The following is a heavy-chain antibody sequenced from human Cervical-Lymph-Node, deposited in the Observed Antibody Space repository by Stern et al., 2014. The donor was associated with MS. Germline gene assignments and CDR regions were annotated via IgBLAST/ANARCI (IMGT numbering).Heavy chain of an antibody. CDR1: GIPLSNAW. Sequence: VQLVQSGGGLVKPGGSLRLSCVVSGIPLSNAWMRWVRQAPGKGLEWVGRIKTKTEGGTTDYAAPVKDRFIISRDDSKNTMYLQMNSLKTEDTAVYYCTTDRGADFDYWGQGTLVTVSS. V-gene: IGHV3-15*01. D-gene: IGHD3-16*01. J-gene: IGHJ4*02. CDR2: IKTKTEGGTT. CDR3: TTDRGADFDY.